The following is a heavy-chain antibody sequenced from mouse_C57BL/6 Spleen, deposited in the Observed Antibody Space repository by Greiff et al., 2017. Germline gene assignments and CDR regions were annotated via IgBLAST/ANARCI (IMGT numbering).Heavy chain of an antibody. V-gene: IGHV1-50*01. CDR1: GYTFTSYW. J-gene: IGHJ1*03. CDR2: IDPSDSYT. D-gene: IGHD1-1*02. CDR3: ARGYYGGYFDV. Sequence: VQLQQPGAELVKPGASVKLSCKASGYTFTSYWMQWVKQRPGQGLEWIGEIDPSDSYTNYNQKFKGKATLTVDTSSSTAYMQLSSLTSEDSAVYYCARGYYGGYFDVWGTGTTVTVSS.